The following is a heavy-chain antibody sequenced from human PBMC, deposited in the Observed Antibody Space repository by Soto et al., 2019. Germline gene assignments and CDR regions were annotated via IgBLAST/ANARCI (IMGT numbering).Heavy chain of an antibody. D-gene: IGHD1-26*01. J-gene: IGHJ5*02. CDR1: GYSISSGYY. Sequence: PSETLSLTCAVSGYSISSGYYWGWIRQPPGKGLEWIGSIYHSGSTYYNPSLKSRVTISVDTSKNQFSLKLSSVTAADTAVYYCARDSSPSGSYSWFDPLGPGTLVTVSS. CDR2: IYHSGST. CDR3: ARDSSPSGSYSWFDP. V-gene: IGHV4-38-2*02.